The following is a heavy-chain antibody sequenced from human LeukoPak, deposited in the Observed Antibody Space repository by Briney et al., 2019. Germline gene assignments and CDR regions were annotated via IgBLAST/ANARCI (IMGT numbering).Heavy chain of an antibody. Sequence: SETLSLTCAVYGVSFSAYYWSWIRQPPGKGLEWIGEINHSGSTNNNPSLKSRVTITVDTSKNQFSLKLSSVTAADTAVYYCARGYGGYINWYLDLWGCGTLVTVSS. D-gene: IGHD4-23*01. V-gene: IGHV4-34*01. CDR3: ARGYGGYINWYLDL. CDR1: GVSFSAYY. CDR2: INHSGST. J-gene: IGHJ2*01.